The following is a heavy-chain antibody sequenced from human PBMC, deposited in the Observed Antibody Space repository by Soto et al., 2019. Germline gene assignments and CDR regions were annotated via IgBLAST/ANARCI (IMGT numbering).Heavy chain of an antibody. Sequence: ASVKVSCKASGGTFSSYAISWVRQAPGQGLEWMGGIIPIFGTANYAQKVQGRVTITADESTSTAYMELSSLRSEDTAVYYCASRYKGMYAVVTVHYYYYGMAVWGQGTTVTVSS. J-gene: IGHJ6*02. CDR2: IIPIFGTA. CDR1: GGTFSSYA. V-gene: IGHV1-69*13. CDR3: ASRYKGMYAVVTVHYYYYGMAV. D-gene: IGHD2-15*01.